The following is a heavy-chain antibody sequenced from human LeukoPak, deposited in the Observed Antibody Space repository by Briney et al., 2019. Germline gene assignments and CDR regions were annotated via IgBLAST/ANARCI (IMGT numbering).Heavy chain of an antibody. Sequence: NPSETLSLTCTVSGGSISSGSYYWGWIRQPPGKGLEWIGRIYYSGSTYYNPSLQSRVTISLDTSKNQFSLKLSSVTAADTAVYYCARLTSNGATYFEYWGQGTLVTVSS. CDR2: IYYSGST. D-gene: IGHD2-2*01. CDR1: GGSISSGSYY. V-gene: IGHV4-39*01. CDR3: ARLTSNGATYFEY. J-gene: IGHJ4*02.